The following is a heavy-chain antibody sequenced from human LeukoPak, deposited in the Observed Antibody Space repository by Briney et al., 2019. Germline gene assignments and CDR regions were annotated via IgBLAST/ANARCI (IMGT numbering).Heavy chain of an antibody. CDR3: ARGIDYMSYYYYGMDV. J-gene: IGHJ6*02. Sequence: ASVKVSCKASGYTFTSYGISWVRQAPGQGLEWMGWISAYNGNTNYAQKLQGRVTMTTDTSTSTAYMELRSLRSDDTAVYYCARGIDYMSYYYYGMDVWGQGTTVTVSS. V-gene: IGHV1-18*01. D-gene: IGHD4-11*01. CDR1: GYTFTSYG. CDR2: ISAYNGNT.